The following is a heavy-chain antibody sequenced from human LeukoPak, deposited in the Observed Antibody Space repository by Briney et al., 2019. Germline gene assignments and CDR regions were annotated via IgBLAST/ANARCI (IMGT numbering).Heavy chain of an antibody. Sequence: PGRSLRLSCAAPGFTFSSFGMHWVRQAPGKGLEWVAVISYDGRNKYYADSVKGRFTISRDNSKNTLHLQMNSLRAEDTAVYYCAKDRVQYSSSWYYFDYWGQGTLVTVSS. J-gene: IGHJ4*02. V-gene: IGHV3-30*18. CDR3: AKDRVQYSSSWYYFDY. D-gene: IGHD6-13*01. CDR1: GFTFSSFG. CDR2: ISYDGRNK.